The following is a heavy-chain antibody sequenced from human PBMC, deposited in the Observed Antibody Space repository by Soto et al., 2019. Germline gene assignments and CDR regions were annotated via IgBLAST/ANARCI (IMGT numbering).Heavy chain of an antibody. CDR2: INPNSGGT. J-gene: IGHJ6*02. CDR3: ARDSENLGPLYCSGGSCPLGMDV. Sequence: GASVKVSCKASGYTFTGYYMHWVRQAPGQGLEWMGWINPNSGGTNYAQKFQGWVTMTRDMSISTAYMELSRLRSDDTAVYYCARDSENLGPLYCSGGSCPLGMDVWGQGTTVTVSS. D-gene: IGHD2-15*01. CDR1: GYTFTGYY. V-gene: IGHV1-2*04.